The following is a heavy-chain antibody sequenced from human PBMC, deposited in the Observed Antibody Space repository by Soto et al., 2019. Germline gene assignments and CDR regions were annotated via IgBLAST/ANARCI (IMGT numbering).Heavy chain of an antibody. Sequence: PSETLSLTCAVSGGSISSYYWSWIRQPPGKGLEWIGYIFYSGSTNYNPSLQSRVTISVDTSKNQFSLKLSSVTAADTAVHYCARRYGRAFDIWGQGTMVTVSS. J-gene: IGHJ3*02. V-gene: IGHV4-59*08. CDR2: IFYSGST. CDR3: ARRYGRAFDI. CDR1: GGSISSYY. D-gene: IGHD4-17*01.